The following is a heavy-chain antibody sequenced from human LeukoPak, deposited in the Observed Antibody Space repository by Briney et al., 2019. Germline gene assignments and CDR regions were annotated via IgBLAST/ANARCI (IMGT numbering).Heavy chain of an antibody. J-gene: IGHJ3*02. CDR3: ARVRSSGYYYKAFDI. CDR2: INPSSGST. Sequence: ASVKVSCKASGYTFTNYYIHWVRQAPGQGLEWMGIINPSSGSTNCAQKFQGRVTMTRDTSTITVYMDLTRLRSEDTAVYYCARVRSSGYYYKAFDIWGQGTMVTVSS. V-gene: IGHV1-46*01. D-gene: IGHD3-22*01. CDR1: GYTFTNYY.